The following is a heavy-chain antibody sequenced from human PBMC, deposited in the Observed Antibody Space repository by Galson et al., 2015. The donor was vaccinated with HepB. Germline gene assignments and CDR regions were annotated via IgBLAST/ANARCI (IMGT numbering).Heavy chain of an antibody. V-gene: IGHV3-30*18. J-gene: IGHJ3*02. Sequence: SLRLSCAASGFTFSTYGMQWVRQAPGKGLEWVAVISYDGNNKYYADSVKGRFTISRDNSNNTLYLQMNSLRAEDTAVYYCAKDLGRYCSSTSCFPGGAFDIWGQGTMVTVSS. D-gene: IGHD2-2*01. CDR1: GFTFSTYG. CDR3: AKDLGRYCSSTSCFPGGAFDI. CDR2: ISYDGNNK.